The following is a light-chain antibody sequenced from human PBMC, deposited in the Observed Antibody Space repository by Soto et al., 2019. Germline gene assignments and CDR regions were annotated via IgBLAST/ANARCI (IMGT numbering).Light chain of an antibody. CDR2: DVS. J-gene: IGKJ2*01. Sequence: DIQMTQSPSTLSRSVGDRVTITCRASQSISILLAWYQQKPGKAPKLLIYDVSTLESGVPSRFSGSGSGTEFTLTISSLQPDDFATYYCQHYKSYPWSFGKGTKLEIK. V-gene: IGKV1-5*01. CDR1: QSISIL. CDR3: QHYKSYPWS.